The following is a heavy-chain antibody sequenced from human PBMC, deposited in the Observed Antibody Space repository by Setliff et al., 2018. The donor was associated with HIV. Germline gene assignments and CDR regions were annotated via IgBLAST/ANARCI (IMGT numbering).Heavy chain of an antibody. J-gene: IGHJ6*02. D-gene: IGHD6-13*01. Sequence: SVKVSCKASGDTFSNYVLSWVRQAPGQGLEWMGGIVLMSGIANYAQKFQGRVTITTDESRSTAYMELSSLSSEDTAVFYCARVGHSSSYHYYGMDVWGQGTTVTVSS. V-gene: IGHV1-69*05. CDR3: ARVGHSSSYHYYGMDV. CDR2: IVLMSGIA. CDR1: GDTFSNYV.